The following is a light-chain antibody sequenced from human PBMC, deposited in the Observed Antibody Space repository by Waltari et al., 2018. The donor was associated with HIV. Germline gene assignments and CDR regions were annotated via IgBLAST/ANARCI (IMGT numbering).Light chain of an antibody. CDR1: SSDIAGYNY. Sequence: QSTLTQPPSASGSPAQSVTISSTGTSSDIAGYNYVSWYQQHPGKAPKLIMTEVTKRPSGVPDRFSGSKSGNTASLTVSGLQADDEALYYCSSFAPTNKFYVLFGGGTTLTVL. CDR2: EVT. J-gene: IGLJ2*01. V-gene: IGLV2-8*01. CDR3: SSFAPTNKFYVL.